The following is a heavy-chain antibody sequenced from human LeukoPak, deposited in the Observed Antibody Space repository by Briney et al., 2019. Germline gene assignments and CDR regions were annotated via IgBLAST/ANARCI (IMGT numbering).Heavy chain of an antibody. CDR3: ARGDYGGNNGQNAFDI. CDR2: INHSGST. D-gene: IGHD4-17*01. Sequence: SETLSLTCAVYGGSFSGYYWSWIRQPPGRGLEWIGEINHSGSTNYNPSLKSRVTISVDTSKNQFSLKLSSVTAADTAVYYCARGDYGGNNGQNAFDIWGQGTMVTVSS. V-gene: IGHV4-34*01. CDR1: GGSFSGYY. J-gene: IGHJ3*02.